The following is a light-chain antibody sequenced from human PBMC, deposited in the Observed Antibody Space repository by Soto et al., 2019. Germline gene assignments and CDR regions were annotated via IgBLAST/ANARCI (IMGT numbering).Light chain of an antibody. Sequence: QSVLTQPASVSGSLGQSITISCTGTSSDVGAYNYVSWYQQHPGKAPKLMIYEVSNRPSGVSNRFSGSKSGNTASLTISGLQAEDETDYYCSSYTSSSTWVFGGGTQLTVL. CDR3: SSYTSSSTWV. J-gene: IGLJ3*02. V-gene: IGLV2-14*01. CDR1: SSDVGAYNY. CDR2: EVS.